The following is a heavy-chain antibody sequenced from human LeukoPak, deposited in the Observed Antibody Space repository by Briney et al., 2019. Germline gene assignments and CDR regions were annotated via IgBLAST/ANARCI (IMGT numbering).Heavy chain of an antibody. D-gene: IGHD3-10*01. J-gene: IGHJ6*03. CDR1: GGPISNYQ. CDR3: ARTTMVRGTYYMDV. CDR2: INYSRNP. Sequence: PSETLSLTCTLSGGPISNYQWSWIRQPPGKGLEWIGNINYSRNPYYNPSLKSRVTISVDTSKNQFSLKLSSVTAADTAVYYCARTTMVRGTYYMDVWGKGTTVTISS. V-gene: IGHV4-59*01.